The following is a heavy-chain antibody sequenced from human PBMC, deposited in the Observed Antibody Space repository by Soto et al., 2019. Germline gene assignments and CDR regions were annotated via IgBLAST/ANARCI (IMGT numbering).Heavy chain of an antibody. Sequence: SEILSLTCTVSGGSISSGGYYWSWIRQHPGKGLEWIGYIYYSGSTYYNPSLKSRVTISVDTSKNQFSLKLSSVTAADTAVYYCARSVVVRFNWFDPWGQGTLVPVSS. J-gene: IGHJ5*02. CDR2: IYYSGST. D-gene: IGHD2-15*01. CDR3: ARSVVVRFNWFDP. CDR1: GGSISSGGYY. V-gene: IGHV4-31*03.